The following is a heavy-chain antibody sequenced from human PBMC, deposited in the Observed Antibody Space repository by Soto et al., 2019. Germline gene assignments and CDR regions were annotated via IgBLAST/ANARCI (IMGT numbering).Heavy chain of an antibody. V-gene: IGHV1-18*01. J-gene: IGHJ4*02. CDR3: ARRPPFSQGNFVPYFFDF. CDR1: GYTFISYG. CDR2: ISPNSGNT. Sequence: ASVKVSCKASGYTFISYGIAWVRQAPGQGLEWMAWISPNSGNTNYAQKFQGRVTVTTETPTNTAYMELRSLRSDDTAVYHCARRPPFSQGNFVPYFFDFWGQGTLVTVSS. D-gene: IGHD4-4*01.